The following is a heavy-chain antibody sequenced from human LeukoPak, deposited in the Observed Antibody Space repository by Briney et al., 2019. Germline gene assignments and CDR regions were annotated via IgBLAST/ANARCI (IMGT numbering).Heavy chain of an antibody. V-gene: IGHV3-53*01. CDR1: GFTVSSNY. CDR3: ARDSVYGDYGMDV. CDR2: IYFGGTT. D-gene: IGHD4-17*01. J-gene: IGHJ6*02. Sequence: PGGSLRLSCAASGFTVSSNYMTWVRQAPGQGLEWVSVIYFGGTTYYADSVKGRFTISRDNAKNSLYLQMNSLRAEDTAVYYCARDSVYGDYGMDVWGQGTTVTVSS.